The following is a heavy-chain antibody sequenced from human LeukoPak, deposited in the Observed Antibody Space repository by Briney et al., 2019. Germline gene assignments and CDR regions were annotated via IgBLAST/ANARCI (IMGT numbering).Heavy chain of an antibody. J-gene: IGHJ4*02. V-gene: IGHV3-23*01. Sequence: GGSLRLSCAASGFSLSSYAMSWVRQAPGKGLDWVSAISSTDAGTYHADSVRGRFTISRDSSKNTFSLQMNSLRAEDAAVYYCAKAPVTSCRGAYCYPFDYWGQGTLVTVSS. CDR1: GFSLSSYA. CDR2: ISSTDAGT. D-gene: IGHD2-21*01. CDR3: AKAPVTSCRGAYCYPFDY.